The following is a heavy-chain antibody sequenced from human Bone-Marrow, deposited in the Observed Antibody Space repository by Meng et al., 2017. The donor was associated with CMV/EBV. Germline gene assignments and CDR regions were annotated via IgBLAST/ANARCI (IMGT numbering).Heavy chain of an antibody. J-gene: IGHJ6*02. Sequence: SDTLSFTFPPQGGPSSGYYWSWIRQPPGKGLEWIGEINHSGSTNYNPSLKSRVTISVDTSKNQFSLKLNYVTAADTAIYYCARGPTEFWSGYYSGVVALVNWGQGTTVTVSS. V-gene: IGHV4-34*01. CDR1: GGPSSGYY. CDR3: ARGPTEFWSGYYSGVVALVN. D-gene: IGHD3-3*01. CDR2: INHSGST.